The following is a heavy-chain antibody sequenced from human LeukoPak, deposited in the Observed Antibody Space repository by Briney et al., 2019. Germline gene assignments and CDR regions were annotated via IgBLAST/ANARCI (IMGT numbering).Heavy chain of an antibody. CDR3: ARGGVVITSILFDY. Sequence: SETLSLTCAVYGGSFSGYYWSWIRQPPGKGLEWIGEINHSGSTNYNPSLKSRVTISVDTSKNQFSLKLSSVTAADTAVYYCARGGVVITSILFDYWGQGTLVTVSS. CDR2: INHSGST. J-gene: IGHJ4*02. D-gene: IGHD3-22*01. CDR1: GGSFSGYY. V-gene: IGHV4-34*01.